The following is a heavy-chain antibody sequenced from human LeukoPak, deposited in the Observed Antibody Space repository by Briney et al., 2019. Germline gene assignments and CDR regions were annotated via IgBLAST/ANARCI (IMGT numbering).Heavy chain of an antibody. J-gene: IGHJ2*01. CDR3: ARYGKGRWLTSTRPFWYFDL. CDR2: INHSGST. V-gene: IGHV4-34*01. Sequence: SETLSLTCAVYGGSVSAYYWSWIRQPPGKGLGWIGEINHSGSTNYNPSLKSRVTISVDTSKNQFSLKLSSVTAADTAVYYCARYGKGRWLTSTRPFWYFDLWGRGTLVTVSS. D-gene: IGHD5-24*01. CDR1: GGSVSAYY.